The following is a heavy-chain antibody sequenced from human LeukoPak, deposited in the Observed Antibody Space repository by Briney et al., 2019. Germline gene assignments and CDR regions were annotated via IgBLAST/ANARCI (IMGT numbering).Heavy chain of an antibody. D-gene: IGHD5-12*01. CDR2: INHSGST. CDR3: ASDYSGYERFFDY. Sequence: SETLSLTCAVYGGSFSGYYWSWIRQPPGKGLEWIGEINHSGSTNYNPSLKSRVTISVDTSKNQFSLKLSSVTAADTAVYYCASDYSGYERFFDYWGQGTLVTVSS. J-gene: IGHJ4*02. V-gene: IGHV4-34*01. CDR1: GGSFSGYY.